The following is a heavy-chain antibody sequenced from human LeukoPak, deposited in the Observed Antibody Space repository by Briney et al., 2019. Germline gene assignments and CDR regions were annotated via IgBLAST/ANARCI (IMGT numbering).Heavy chain of an antibody. CDR3: ARCYYGSGSYYMYYFDY. CDR2: IIPIFGTA. V-gene: IGHV1-69*01. J-gene: IGHJ4*02. Sequence: SVKVSCKASGGTFSIYAISWVRQAPGQGLEWMGGIIPIFGTANYAQKFQGRVTITADESTSTAYMELSSLRSEDTAVYYCARCYYGSGSYYMYYFDYWGQETLVTVSS. D-gene: IGHD3-10*01. CDR1: GGTFSIYA.